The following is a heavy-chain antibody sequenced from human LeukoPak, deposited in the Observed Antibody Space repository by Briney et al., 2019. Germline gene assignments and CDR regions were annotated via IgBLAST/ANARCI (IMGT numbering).Heavy chain of an antibody. CDR2: ISYDGSNK. D-gene: IGHD1-1*01. V-gene: IGHV3-30*18. CDR1: GFTFDDYG. J-gene: IGHJ4*02. Sequence: PGGSLRLSCAASGFTFDDYGMSWVRQAPGKGLEWVAVISYDGSNKYYADSVKGRFTVSRDNSKNTLYLQMNSLRAEDTAVYYCAKLWTGTTSYWGQGTLVTVPS. CDR3: AKLWTGTTSY.